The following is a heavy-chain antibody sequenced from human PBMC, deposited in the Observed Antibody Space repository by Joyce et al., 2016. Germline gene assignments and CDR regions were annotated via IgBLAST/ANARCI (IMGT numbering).Heavy chain of an antibody. Sequence: QVQLQQRGAGLLKPTETLSLTCVVNRASFSGYFWTWIRQPPGKGLEWIGEINHSGSPNYNSSLKSRVTISVDTSKNQFSLNLSSVTAADTAVYYCARGGTRSSFGHWGQGTLVTVSS. V-gene: IGHV4-34*02. CDR3: ARGGTRSSFGH. CDR2: INHSGSP. CDR1: RASFSGYF. J-gene: IGHJ4*02. D-gene: IGHD3-10*01.